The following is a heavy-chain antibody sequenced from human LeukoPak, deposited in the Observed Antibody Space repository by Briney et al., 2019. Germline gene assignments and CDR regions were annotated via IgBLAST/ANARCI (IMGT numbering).Heavy chain of an antibody. CDR3: ARAYYYDSSGILDY. D-gene: IGHD3-22*01. Sequence: SETLSLTCTVSGGSISSGGYYWSWIRQPPGKGLEWIGEINHSGSTNYNPSLKSRVTISVDTSKNQFSLKLSSVTAADTAVYYCARAYYYDSSGILDYWGQGTLVTVSS. CDR1: GGSISSGGYY. CDR2: INHSGST. V-gene: IGHV4-39*07. J-gene: IGHJ4*02.